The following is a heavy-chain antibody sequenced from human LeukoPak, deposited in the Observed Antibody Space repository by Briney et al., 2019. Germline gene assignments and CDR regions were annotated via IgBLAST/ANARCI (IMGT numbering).Heavy chain of an antibody. J-gene: IGHJ4*02. D-gene: IGHD5-12*01. CDR1: GFTFSSYA. Sequence: GGSLRLSCAASGFTFSSYAMSWVRQAPGKGLEWVSAISGSGYSTYYADSVKGRFTISRDNSKNTLYLQMNSLRAEDTAVYYCAKFSGYGDYFDYWGQGTLVTVSS. V-gene: IGHV3-23*01. CDR3: AKFSGYGDYFDY. CDR2: ISGSGYST.